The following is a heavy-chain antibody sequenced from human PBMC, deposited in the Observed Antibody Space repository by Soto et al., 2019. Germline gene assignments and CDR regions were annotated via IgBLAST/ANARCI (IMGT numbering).Heavy chain of an antibody. J-gene: IGHJ3*01. CDR3: AKDYLGNSKTFDV. D-gene: IGHD2-2*01. CDR1: GFTFNKYA. Sequence: LRLSCAVSGFTFNKYAMHWVRQAPGRGLEWVALISDDGTNKYFLDSVKGRFSIYRDNSRNIVYLQMSRLTTEDTAVYYCAKDYLGNSKTFDVWGQGTLVTVSS. CDR2: ISDDGTNK. V-gene: IGHV3-30*18.